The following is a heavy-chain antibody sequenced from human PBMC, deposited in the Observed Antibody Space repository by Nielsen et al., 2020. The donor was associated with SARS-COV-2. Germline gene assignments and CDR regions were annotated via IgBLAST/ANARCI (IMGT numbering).Heavy chain of an antibody. D-gene: IGHD3-10*01. V-gene: IGHV3-30-3*01. CDR3: ARVSGGLYDSGSYYKRGNWFDT. Sequence: GGSLRLSCAASGFTFSSYAMHWVRQPPGKGLEWVALISYDGSNKYYADSVKGRFTISRDNSKNTLYLQMNSLRAEDTAVYYCARVSGGLYDSGSYYKRGNWFDTWGRGTLVTVSS. CDR1: GFTFSSYA. CDR2: ISYDGSNK. J-gene: IGHJ5*02.